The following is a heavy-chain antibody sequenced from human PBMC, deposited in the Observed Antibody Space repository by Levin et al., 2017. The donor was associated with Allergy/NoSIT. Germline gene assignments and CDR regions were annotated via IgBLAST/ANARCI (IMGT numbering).Heavy chain of an antibody. CDR2: ISYDGSNK. CDR3: AKDLRFGADY. Sequence: GGSLRLSCAASGFTFSSYGMHWVRQAPGKGLEWVAVISYDGSNKYYADSVKGRFTISRDNSKNTLYLQMNSLRAEDTAVYYCAKDLRFGADYWGQGTLVTVSS. V-gene: IGHV3-30*18. CDR1: GFTFSSYG. D-gene: IGHD3-10*01. J-gene: IGHJ4*02.